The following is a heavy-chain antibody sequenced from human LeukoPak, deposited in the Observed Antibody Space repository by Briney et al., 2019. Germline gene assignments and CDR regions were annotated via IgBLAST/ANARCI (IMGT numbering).Heavy chain of an antibody. Sequence: GGALRLSCAAPGFTFSSYAMSWVRQAPGKGLEWVSAISGSGGSTYYADSVKGRFTISRENSTNTLYLQMNSLRAEDTAVYYCATALITMVRNTGFDYWGQGTLVTVSS. V-gene: IGHV3-23*01. CDR3: ATALITMVRNTGFDY. CDR1: GFTFSSYA. D-gene: IGHD3-10*01. CDR2: ISGSGGST. J-gene: IGHJ4*02.